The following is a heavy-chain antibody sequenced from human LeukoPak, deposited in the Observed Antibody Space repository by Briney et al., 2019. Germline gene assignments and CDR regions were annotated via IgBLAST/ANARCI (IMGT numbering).Heavy chain of an antibody. D-gene: IGHD6-19*01. J-gene: IGHJ4*02. Sequence: GGSLRLSCAASGFTVSDNYMSWVRQAPGKGLEWVSVMYSRGDTYYANSVKGRFIISRDDSKNTVHLQMDSLRAEDTALYYCAKDQSGGWSGHFDSWAQGTLVTVSS. V-gene: IGHV3-53*01. CDR3: AKDQSGGWSGHFDS. CDR1: GFTVSDNY. CDR2: MYSRGDT.